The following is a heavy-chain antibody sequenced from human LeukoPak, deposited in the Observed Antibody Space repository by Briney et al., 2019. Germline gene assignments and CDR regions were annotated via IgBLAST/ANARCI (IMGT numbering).Heavy chain of an antibody. CDR1: GFTFSSYS. J-gene: IGHJ6*02. CDR2: ISSSSSYI. CDR3: ARDMLSCSSTSCYTLYYYYGMDV. Sequence: GSLRLSCAASGFTFSSYSMNWVRQAPGKGLEWVSSISSSSSYIYYADSVKGRFTISRDNAKNSLYLQMNSLRAEDTAVYYCARDMLSCSSTSCYTLYYYYGMDVWGQGTTVTVSS. V-gene: IGHV3-21*01. D-gene: IGHD2-2*02.